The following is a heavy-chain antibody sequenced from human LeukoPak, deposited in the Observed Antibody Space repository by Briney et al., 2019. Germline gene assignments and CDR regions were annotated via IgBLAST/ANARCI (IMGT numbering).Heavy chain of an antibody. CDR2: IYSGGST. D-gene: IGHD3-10*01. J-gene: IGHJ4*02. CDR3: ARGTVTMVDY. Sequence: GGSPRLSCAASGFTVSSNYMSWFRQAPGWGLEWVSVIYSGGSTYYADSVKGRFTISRDNSKNTLFLQMNSLRAGDTAVYYCARGTVTMVDYWGQGTLVTVSS. CDR1: GFTVSSNY. V-gene: IGHV3-66*01.